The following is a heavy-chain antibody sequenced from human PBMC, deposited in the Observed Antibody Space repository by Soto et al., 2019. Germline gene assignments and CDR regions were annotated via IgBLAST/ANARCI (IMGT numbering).Heavy chain of an antibody. CDR2: VNYSGST. CDR3: ARDYGCAPTRLDS. CDR1: SGSISSRSYF. V-gene: IGHV4-39*01. D-gene: IGHD3-10*01. Sequence: LRLQESGPGLLKPSETLSLTCTVSSGSISSRSYFWAWVRQPPGKGVEWIGSVNYSGSTSYDPSLKRRVSTSVDTTKTQYPLRLSSVTAADTAVYYSARDYGCAPTRLDSWGQGTLVTVSS. J-gene: IGHJ4*02.